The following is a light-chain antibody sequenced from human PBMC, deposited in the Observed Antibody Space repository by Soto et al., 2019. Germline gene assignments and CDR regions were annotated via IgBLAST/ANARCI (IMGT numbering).Light chain of an antibody. CDR3: QQYHNWPPQYT. Sequence: EIVLTQSPGTLSLSPGERVTLSCRASQSVSSSYLAWYQQKPGQGPRLLIHGASTRAVGVPARFSGSGSGTDFTLTISSLQSEDFAVYYCQQYHNWPPQYTFGQGTKLQIK. V-gene: IGKV3-15*01. J-gene: IGKJ2*01. CDR1: QSVSSSY. CDR2: GAS.